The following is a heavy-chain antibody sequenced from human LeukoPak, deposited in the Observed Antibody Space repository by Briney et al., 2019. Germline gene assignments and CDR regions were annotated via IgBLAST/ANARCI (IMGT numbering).Heavy chain of an antibody. CDR3: ARPSGYYYCYYGMDV. J-gene: IGHJ6*02. V-gene: IGHV3-30*04. CDR2: ISYDGSNK. CDR1: GFTFSSYA. Sequence: GRSLRLSCAASGFTFSSYAMHWVRQAPGKGLEWVAVISYDGSNKYYADSVKGRFTISRDNSKNTLYLQMNSLRAEDTAVYYCARPSGYYYCYYGMDVWGQGTTVTVSS. D-gene: IGHD3-22*01.